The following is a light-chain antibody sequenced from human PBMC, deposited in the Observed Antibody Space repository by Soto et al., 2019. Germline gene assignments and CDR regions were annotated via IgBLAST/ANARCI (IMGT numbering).Light chain of an antibody. CDR3: QQGSNWPPGLT. J-gene: IGKJ4*01. CDR1: QSVSSY. Sequence: EIVVTQSPATLSLSPGERATLSCRASQSVSSYLAWYQQKPGQAPRLLIYDASNRATGIPARFSGSGSGTDFTLTISSLEPEDFAVYYCQQGSNWPPGLTFGGGTKVEIK. CDR2: DAS. V-gene: IGKV3-11*01.